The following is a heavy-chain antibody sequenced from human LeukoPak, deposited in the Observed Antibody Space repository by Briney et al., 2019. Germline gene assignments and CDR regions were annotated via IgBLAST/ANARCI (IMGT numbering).Heavy chain of an antibody. CDR3: ASANDWIFDY. V-gene: IGHV3-23*01. Sequence: PGGSLRLSCAASGFTFSSFVMSWVRQAPGKGLEWVSAISGSGGSTYYADSVKGRFTISRDNSKNTMYLQMNSLRAEDTAVYYCASANDWIFDYWGQGTLVTVSS. CDR1: GFTFSSFV. CDR2: ISGSGGST. J-gene: IGHJ4*02. D-gene: IGHD1-1*01.